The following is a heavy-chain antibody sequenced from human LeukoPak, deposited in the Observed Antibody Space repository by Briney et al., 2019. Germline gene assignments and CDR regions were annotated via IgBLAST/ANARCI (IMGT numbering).Heavy chain of an antibody. J-gene: IGHJ4*02. CDR3: ARASGYSYGLDY. Sequence: GGSLRLSCAASGFTFSSYAMSWVRQAPGKGLEWVSAISGSGGSTYYADSVKGRFTISRDNSKNTLYLQMNSLRAEDTAVYYCARASGYSYGLDYWGQGTLVTVSS. D-gene: IGHD5-18*01. V-gene: IGHV3-23*01. CDR2: ISGSGGST. CDR1: GFTFSSYA.